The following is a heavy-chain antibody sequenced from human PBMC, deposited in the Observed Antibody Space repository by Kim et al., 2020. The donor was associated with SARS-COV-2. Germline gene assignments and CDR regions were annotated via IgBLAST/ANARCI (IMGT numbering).Heavy chain of an antibody. D-gene: IGHD3-22*01. Sequence: SVKVSCKASGGTFSSYAISWVRQAPGQGLEWMGGIIPIFGTANYAQKFQGRVTITADESTSTAYMELSSLRSEDTAVYYCARTYYYDSSGSWGFYWFDPWGQGTLVTVSS. J-gene: IGHJ5*02. CDR1: GGTFSSYA. CDR3: ARTYYYDSSGSWGFYWFDP. V-gene: IGHV1-69*13. CDR2: IIPIFGTA.